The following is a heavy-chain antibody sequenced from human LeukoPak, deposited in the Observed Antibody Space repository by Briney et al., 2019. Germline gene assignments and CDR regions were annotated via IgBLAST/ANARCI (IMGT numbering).Heavy chain of an antibody. V-gene: IGHV7-4-1*02. D-gene: IGHD5-18*01. CDR1: GYTFTSYA. J-gene: IGHJ6*03. CDR3: ARSPPRPYSYGYYYYYYMDV. Sequence: ASVKVSCKASGYTFTSYAMNWVRQAPGQGLEWMGWINTNTGNPTYAQGFTGRFVFSLDTSVSTAYLQISSLRAEDTAVYYCARSPPRPYSYGYYYYYYMDVWGKGTTVTVSS. CDR2: INTNTGNP.